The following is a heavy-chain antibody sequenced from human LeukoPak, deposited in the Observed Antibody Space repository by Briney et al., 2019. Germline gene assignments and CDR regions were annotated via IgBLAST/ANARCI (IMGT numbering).Heavy chain of an antibody. Sequence: GGSLRLSCAASGFTFSSYSMNWVRQAPGKGLEWVGRIKSKTDGGTTDYAAPVKGRFTISRDDSKNTLYLQMNSLKTEDTAVYYCTTYLYDFWSGYHVGYFDYWGQGTLVTVSS. J-gene: IGHJ4*02. CDR3: TTYLYDFWSGYHVGYFDY. V-gene: IGHV3-15*01. CDR1: GFTFSSYS. D-gene: IGHD3-3*01. CDR2: IKSKTDGGTT.